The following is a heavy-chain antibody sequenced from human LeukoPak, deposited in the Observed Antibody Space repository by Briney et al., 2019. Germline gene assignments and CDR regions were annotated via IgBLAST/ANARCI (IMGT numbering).Heavy chain of an antibody. Sequence: GESLRISCKGSGYSFTSYWISWVRQMPGKGLEWMGRIDPSDSYTNYSPSFQGHVTFSADKFISTAYLQWTSLKASDTAMYYCARQTRSGWSMEYNFDYWGQGTLVTVSS. D-gene: IGHD6-19*01. CDR2: IDPSDSYT. V-gene: IGHV5-10-1*01. J-gene: IGHJ4*02. CDR1: GYSFTSYW. CDR3: ARQTRSGWSMEYNFDY.